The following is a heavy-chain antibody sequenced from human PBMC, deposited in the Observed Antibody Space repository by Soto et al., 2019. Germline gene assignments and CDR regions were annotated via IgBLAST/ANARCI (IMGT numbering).Heavy chain of an antibody. D-gene: IGHD2-21*01. J-gene: IGHJ4*02. CDR3: PGEVASGY. Sequence: QVQLVESGGGVVQPGRSLRLSCAVSGFTVSTYGMHWVRQAPGKGLEWVAVISRDGGTKYYVDSVKGRFTISRDNSRNTLFLEMNSLRSDDVAVYYCPGEVASGYWGQGTLVTVSS. V-gene: IGHV3-30*03. CDR1: GFTVSTYG. CDR2: ISRDGGTK.